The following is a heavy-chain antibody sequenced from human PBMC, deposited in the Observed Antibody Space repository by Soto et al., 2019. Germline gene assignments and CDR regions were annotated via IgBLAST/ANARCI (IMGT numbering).Heavy chain of an antibody. CDR2: IYTSGST. J-gene: IGHJ6*02. Sequence: SETLCLTCTGSGGSIISYYWSWIRQPAGKGLDWIGRIYTSGSTNYNPSLKSRVTMSVDTSKNQFSLKLSSVTAADTAVYYCARDEGIALTEGGSGMDVWGQGTTVTVSS. V-gene: IGHV4-4*07. D-gene: IGHD3-9*01. CDR1: GGSIISYY. CDR3: ARDEGIALTEGGSGMDV.